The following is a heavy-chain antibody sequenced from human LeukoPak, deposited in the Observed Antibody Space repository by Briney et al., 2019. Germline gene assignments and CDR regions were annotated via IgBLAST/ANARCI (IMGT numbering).Heavy chain of an antibody. CDR1: GFTFSTSW. CDR3: ASGYYSGWYIPYS. J-gene: IGHJ4*02. CDR2: IKEDGSEK. Sequence: GGSLRLSCAASGFTFSTSWMIWVRQAPGKGLEGVANIKEDGSEKHYVDSVKGRFTISRDNAKNSLYLQMNSLRAEDTAVYYCASGYYSGWYIPYSWGQGTLVTVSS. D-gene: IGHD6-19*01. V-gene: IGHV3-7*01.